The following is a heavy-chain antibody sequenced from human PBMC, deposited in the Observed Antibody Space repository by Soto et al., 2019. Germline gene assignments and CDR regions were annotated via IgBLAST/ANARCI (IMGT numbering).Heavy chain of an antibody. J-gene: IGHJ6*02. CDR3: ARDHKWDGMGG. CDR2: IYYSGST. D-gene: IGHD1-26*01. CDR1: GGSISSGDYY. V-gene: IGHV4-30-4*01. Sequence: PSETLSLTCTVSGGSISSGDYYWSWIRQPPGKGLEWIGYIYYSGSTYYNPSLKSRVIMSVDTSKNQFSLKLSSVTAADTAVYYCARDHKWDGMGGWGPGTKVTVYS.